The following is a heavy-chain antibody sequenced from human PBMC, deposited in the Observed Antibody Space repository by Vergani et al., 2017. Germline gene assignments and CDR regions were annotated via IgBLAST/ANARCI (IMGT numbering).Heavy chain of an antibody. V-gene: IGHV4-30-4*08. J-gene: IGHJ4*02. Sequence: QVQLQESGPGLVKPSQTLSLTCTVSGGSVNSGSYYWSWIRQPPGKGLEWIGYIYYSGSTYYNPSLKSRVTISVDTSKNQFSLKLSSVTAADTAVYYCARDESTAMVIRYWGQGTLVTVSS. CDR3: ARDESTAMVIRY. CDR1: GGSVNSGSYY. CDR2: IYYSGST. D-gene: IGHD5-18*01.